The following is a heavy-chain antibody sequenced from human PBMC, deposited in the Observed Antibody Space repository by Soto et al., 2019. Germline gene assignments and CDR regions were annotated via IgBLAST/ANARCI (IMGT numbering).Heavy chain of an antibody. CDR3: ARDLGDAFGM. J-gene: IGHJ3*02. V-gene: IGHV1-18*01. Sequence: QVQLVQSGAEVKKPGASVKVSCKASAYTFTSYGISWVRQAPGQGLEWMGWISAYNGNTHYARRLQGRVTMTTDTSMSTADMELRGLGSDDTAVYYCARDLGDAFGMWGQGTMVTVSS. CDR1: AYTFTSYG. CDR2: ISAYNGNT.